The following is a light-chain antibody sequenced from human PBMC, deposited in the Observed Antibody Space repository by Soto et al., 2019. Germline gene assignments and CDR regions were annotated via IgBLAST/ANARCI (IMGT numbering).Light chain of an antibody. CDR3: CSYASGGTYV. V-gene: IGLV2-23*01. CDR1: SSDIGSYNL. CDR2: EGS. J-gene: IGLJ1*01. Sequence: QSALAQPASVSGSPRQSITISCTGTSSDIGSYNLVSWHQQHPGKAPKLMIYEGSKRPAGVSDRLSGSRSGNTASLTISGLQAEDEADYYCCSYASGGTYVFGTGTKVTVL.